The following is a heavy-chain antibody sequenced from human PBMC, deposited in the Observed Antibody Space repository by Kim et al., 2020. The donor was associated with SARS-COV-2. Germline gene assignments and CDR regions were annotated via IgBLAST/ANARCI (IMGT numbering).Heavy chain of an antibody. D-gene: IGHD2-8*02. V-gene: IGHV4-59*01. J-gene: IGHJ5*02. CDR2: IYYSGST. CDR3: ARDQPGGQGWFDP. CDR1: GGSISSYY. Sequence: SETLSLTCTVSGGSISSYYWSWIRQPPGKGLEWIGYIYYSGSTNYNPSLKSRVTISVDTSKNQFSLKLSSVTAADTAVYYCARDQPGGQGWFDPWGQGTLVTVSS.